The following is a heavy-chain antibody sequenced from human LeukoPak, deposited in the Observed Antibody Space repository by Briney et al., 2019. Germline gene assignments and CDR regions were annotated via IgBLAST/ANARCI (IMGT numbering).Heavy chain of an antibody. D-gene: IGHD4-17*01. V-gene: IGHV3-53*01. CDR3: ASGGDYGDYSN. CDR1: GLTVSNTY. J-gene: IGHJ4*02. Sequence: GGSLRLSCAASGLTVSNTYMSWVRQAPGKGLEWVSVMYSGGRTFYADSVKGRFTISRDNSKNTLYLQMNSLRAEDTAVYFCASGGDYGDYSNRGQGTLVTVSS. CDR2: MYSGGRT.